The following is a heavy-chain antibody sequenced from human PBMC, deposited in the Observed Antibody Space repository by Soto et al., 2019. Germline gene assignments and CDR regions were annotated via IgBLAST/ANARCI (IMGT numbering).Heavy chain of an antibody. J-gene: IGHJ6*01. V-gene: IGHV3-33*01. D-gene: IGHD5-18*01. CDR3: ARVEAPLIHSDHYYYGMDV. CDR1: GFTFSTYG. Sequence: PGGSLRLSCEASGFTFSTYGMHWVRQAPGKGLQWVAVIWYDGTNAYYADSVKGRFTISRDNSKDTLYLEMSNLRAEDTAVYYCARVEAPLIHSDHYYYGMDVWGQGTTVTVYS. CDR2: IWYDGTNA.